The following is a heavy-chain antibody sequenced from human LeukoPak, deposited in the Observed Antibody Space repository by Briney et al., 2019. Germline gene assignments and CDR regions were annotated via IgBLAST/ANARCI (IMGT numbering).Heavy chain of an antibody. Sequence: PGGSLRLSCAASGFTFDDYAMHWVRQAPGKGLEWVSLISWDGGSTYYADSVKSRFTISRDNSKNSLYLQMNSLRAEDTALYYCAKNQRFLEWLLYDWGQGTLVTVSS. CDR2: ISWDGGST. V-gene: IGHV3-43D*03. CDR1: GFTFDDYA. D-gene: IGHD3-3*01. CDR3: AKNQRFLEWLLYD. J-gene: IGHJ4*02.